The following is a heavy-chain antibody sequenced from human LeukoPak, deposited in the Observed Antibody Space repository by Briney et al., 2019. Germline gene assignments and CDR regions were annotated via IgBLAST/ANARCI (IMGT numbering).Heavy chain of an antibody. CDR2: IKQDGGVK. J-gene: IGHJ4*02. D-gene: IGHD1-26*01. V-gene: IGHV3-7*02. Sequence: GGSLRLSCAASGFTFSNYWMTWVRQAPGKGLEWVANIKQDGGVKNYVDSVKGRFTISRDNAKNSLFLQMNSLRSEDTAVYYCARGGKVGATVYFDYWGQGTLVTVSS. CDR1: GFTFSNYW. CDR3: ARGGKVGATVYFDY.